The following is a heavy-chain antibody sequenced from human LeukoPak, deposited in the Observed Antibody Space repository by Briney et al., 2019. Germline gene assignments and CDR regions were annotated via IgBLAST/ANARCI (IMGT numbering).Heavy chain of an antibody. D-gene: IGHD3-22*01. CDR3: ARDLEGYYYDSSGYYPAY. Sequence: GGSLRLSCAASGFTFDDYAMSWVRHAPGKGLEWVSGNNWNGGSTGYADSVKGRFTISRDNARNSLYLQMNSLRAEDTALYYCARDLEGYYYDSSGYYPAYWGQGTLVTVSS. CDR1: GFTFDDYA. V-gene: IGHV3-20*04. J-gene: IGHJ4*02. CDR2: NNWNGGST.